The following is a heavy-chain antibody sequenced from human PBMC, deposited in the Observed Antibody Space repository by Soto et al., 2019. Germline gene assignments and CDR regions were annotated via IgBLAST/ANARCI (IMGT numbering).Heavy chain of an antibody. CDR1: GFTFSSYA. V-gene: IGHV3-30-3*01. J-gene: IGHJ4*02. Sequence: PGGSLRLSCAASGFTFSSYAMHWVRQAPGKGLEWVAVISYDGSNKYYADSVKGRFTVSRDNSKNTLYLQMNSLRAEDTAVYYCARDTGSSGYYEPLDYWGQGTLVTVSS. CDR2: ISYDGSNK. CDR3: ARDTGSSGYYEPLDY. D-gene: IGHD3-22*01.